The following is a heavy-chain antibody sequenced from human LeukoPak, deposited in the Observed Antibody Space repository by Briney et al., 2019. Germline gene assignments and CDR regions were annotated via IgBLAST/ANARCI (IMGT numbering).Heavy chain of an antibody. D-gene: IGHD3-22*01. V-gene: IGHV4-59*01. CDR3: ARSFSSGYYSSYYFDY. J-gene: IGHJ4*02. Sequence: PSETLSLTCTVSGDSISSYYWSWIRQPPGKGLEWIGCIYYSGSTNYNPSLKSRVTISVDTSKNQFSLKLSSVTAADTAVYYCARSFSSGYYSSYYFDYWGQGTLVTVSS. CDR1: GDSISSYY. CDR2: IYYSGST.